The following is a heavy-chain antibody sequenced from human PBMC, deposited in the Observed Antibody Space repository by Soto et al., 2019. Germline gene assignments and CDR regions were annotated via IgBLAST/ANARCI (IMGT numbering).Heavy chain of an antibody. J-gene: IGHJ3*02. Sequence: QPWGSLRLSCAASGFTVSNAWMSWVRQTPGKGLEWVSGISGSGGRTYYADSVKGRFTISRDNSNNTLSLQMHILRVEDTAVYFCAKGGYYSLFDIWGQGTVVTVSS. CDR1: GFTVSNAW. D-gene: IGHD3-16*01. CDR2: ISGSGGRT. CDR3: AKGGYYSLFDI. V-gene: IGHV3-23*01.